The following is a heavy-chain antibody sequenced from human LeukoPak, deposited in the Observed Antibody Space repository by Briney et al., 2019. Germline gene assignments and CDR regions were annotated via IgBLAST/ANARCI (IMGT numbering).Heavy chain of an antibody. CDR3: AREWGGGAFDI. CDR2: INAGNGNT. V-gene: IGHV1-3*01. J-gene: IGHJ3*02. Sequence: ASVKVSCKASGYTFTSYAMHWVRQAPGQRHEWMGWINAGNGNTKYSQKFQGRVTITRDTSASTAYMELSSLRSEDTAVYYCAREWGGGAFDIWGQGTMVTVSS. D-gene: IGHD3-16*01. CDR1: GYTFTSYA.